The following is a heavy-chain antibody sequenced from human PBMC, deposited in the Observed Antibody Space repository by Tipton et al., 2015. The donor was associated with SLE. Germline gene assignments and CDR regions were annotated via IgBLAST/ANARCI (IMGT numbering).Heavy chain of an antibody. CDR2: INHSGGT. CDR3: ARGGLEPPFRYYGMDV. J-gene: IGHJ6*02. D-gene: IGHD1-1*01. CDR1: GGSFSGYY. V-gene: IGHV4-34*01. Sequence: TLSLTCAVYGGSFSGYYWSWIRQPPGKGLEWIGEINHSGGTNYNPSLKSRVTISVDTSKNQFSLKLSSVTAADTAVYYCARGGLEPPFRYYGMDVWGQGTTVTVSS.